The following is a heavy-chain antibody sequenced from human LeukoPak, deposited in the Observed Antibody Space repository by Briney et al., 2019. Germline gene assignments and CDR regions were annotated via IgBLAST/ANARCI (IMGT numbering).Heavy chain of an antibody. CDR1: GYTFTGYY. Sequence: ASVKVSCKASGYTFTGYYMHWVRQAPGQGLEWMGWINPNSGGTNYAQKFQGRVTMTRDTSISTAYMELSRLRSDDTAVYYCVRSGYYGSGRNWFDPWGQGTLVTVSS. V-gene: IGHV1-2*02. CDR2: INPNSGGT. J-gene: IGHJ5*02. CDR3: VRSGYYGSGRNWFDP. D-gene: IGHD3-10*01.